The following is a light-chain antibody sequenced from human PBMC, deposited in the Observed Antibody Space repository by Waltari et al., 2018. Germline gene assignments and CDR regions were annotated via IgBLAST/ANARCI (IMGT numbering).Light chain of an antibody. CDR3: HQYDVWPPQGA. J-gene: IGKJ2*01. Sequence: EIVMTQSPATLSVSPGERATLSSRASQRFSSNLAWYQKKPGQAPRLLIYVASTRATGVPARFSGSGSGTEFSLTISIRESEDFAIDDCHQYDVWPPQGAFGQGTRVDIK. CDR2: VAS. CDR1: QRFSSN. V-gene: IGKV3-15*01.